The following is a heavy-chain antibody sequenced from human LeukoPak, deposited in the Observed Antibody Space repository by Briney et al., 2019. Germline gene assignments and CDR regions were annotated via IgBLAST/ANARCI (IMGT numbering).Heavy chain of an antibody. CDR3: AKRSGSRGGCFDY. Sequence: GGSLRLSCAASGFAFTTYHMSWVRQVPGKGLEWVSASSGSGDTTYYADSVKGRFTISRDSSKNTLYLEMDSLRVKDTAVYYCAKRSGSRGGCFDYWGQGTLVTVSS. CDR1: GFAFTTYH. V-gene: IGHV3-23*01. D-gene: IGHD1-26*01. CDR2: SSGSGDTT. J-gene: IGHJ4*02.